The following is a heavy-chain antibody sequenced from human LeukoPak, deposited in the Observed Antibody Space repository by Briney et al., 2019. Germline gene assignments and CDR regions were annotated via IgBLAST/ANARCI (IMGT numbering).Heavy chain of an antibody. D-gene: IGHD6-19*01. CDR1: SGSFSGYY. V-gene: IGHV4-34*01. CDR3: ARGPIGAVAGPLRFDP. CDR2: INHSGST. Sequence: PSETLSLTCAVYSGSFSGYYWSWIRQPPGKGLEWIGDINHSGSTNYNPSLKSRLTISVDTSKNQFSLKLSSVTAADTAVYFCARGPIGAVAGPLRFDPWGQGTLVTVSS. J-gene: IGHJ5*02.